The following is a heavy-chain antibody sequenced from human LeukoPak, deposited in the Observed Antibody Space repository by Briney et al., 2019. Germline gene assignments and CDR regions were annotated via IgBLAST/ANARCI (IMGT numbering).Heavy chain of an antibody. CDR2: ISYDGSNK. CDR3: ARGGWYYDSSGYPD. CDR1: GFTFSSYA. Sequence: PGRSLRLSCAASGFTFSSYAMHWVRQAAGKGLEWVAVISYDGSNKYYADSVKGRFTISRDNSKNTLYLQMNSLRAEDTAVYYCARGGWYYDSSGYPDWGQGTLVTVSS. V-gene: IGHV3-30*04. J-gene: IGHJ4*02. D-gene: IGHD3-22*01.